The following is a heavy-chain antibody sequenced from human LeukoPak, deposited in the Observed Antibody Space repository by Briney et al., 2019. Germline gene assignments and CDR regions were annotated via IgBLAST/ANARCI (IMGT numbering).Heavy chain of an antibody. CDR2: IRHTGGAT. J-gene: IGHJ1*01. CDR1: GFTFSNYV. CDR3: AKDLSSFTSSSYLQY. Sequence: PGGSLRLSCAASGFTFSNYVVSWVRQAPGKGLEWVSAIRHTGGATYYADSVKGRFTISRDDSRNTVYLQMNSLRVADTAVYYCAKDLSSFTSSSYLQYWGQGTLVTVSS. D-gene: IGHD6-6*01. V-gene: IGHV3-23*01.